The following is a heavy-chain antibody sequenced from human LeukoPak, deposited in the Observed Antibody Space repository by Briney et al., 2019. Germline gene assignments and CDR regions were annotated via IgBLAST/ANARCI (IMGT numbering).Heavy chain of an antibody. J-gene: IGHJ4*02. CDR2: ISGSGGST. D-gene: IGHD2-15*01. CDR1: GFPFSSYA. Sequence: GGSLRLSCAASGFPFSSYAMSWVRQAPGKGLEWVSAISGSGGSTYYADSVKARFTISRDHSKNTLYLQMNNLRAEETAVYYCAKGGCRGTCNPLAYWGQGALVTVSP. V-gene: IGHV3-23*01. CDR3: AKGGCRGTCNPLAY.